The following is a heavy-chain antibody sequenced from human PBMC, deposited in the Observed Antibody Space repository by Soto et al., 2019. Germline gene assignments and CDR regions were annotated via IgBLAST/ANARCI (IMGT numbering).Heavy chain of an antibody. Sequence: QVQLVESGGGVGQPGRSLRLSCAASGFTFRSYHMHWVRPAPGKGLEWVSSISYDESNKYYTDSVKGRFTISRDNSKNTLYLQMNSLRDEDTAVYYCARALEVAMSSKDTWFYPWGQGTLVTVSS. D-gene: IGHD2-2*01. CDR1: GFTFRSYH. V-gene: IGHV3-30-3*01. CDR3: ARALEVAMSSKDTWFYP. J-gene: IGHJ5*02. CDR2: ISYDESNK.